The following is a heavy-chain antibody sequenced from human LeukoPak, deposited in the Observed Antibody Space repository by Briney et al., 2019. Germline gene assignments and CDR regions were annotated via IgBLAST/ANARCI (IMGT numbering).Heavy chain of an antibody. CDR1: GGSFSGYY. CDR2: INHSGST. Sequence: SETLSLTCAVYGGSFSGYYWSWIRQPPGKGLEWIGEINHSGSTNYNPSLKSRVTISVDTSKNQFSLKLSSVTAADTAVYYCAREIYGSGSFCDCWGQGTLVTVS. CDR3: AREIYGSGSFCDC. D-gene: IGHD3-10*01. J-gene: IGHJ4*02. V-gene: IGHV4-34*01.